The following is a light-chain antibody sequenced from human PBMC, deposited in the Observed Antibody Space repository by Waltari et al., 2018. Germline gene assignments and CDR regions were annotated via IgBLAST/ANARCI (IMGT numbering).Light chain of an antibody. CDR2: DVS. J-gene: IGLJ1*01. V-gene: IGLV2-14*03. Sequence: QSALTQPASVSGSPGQSITISCTGTSRYLGAYNYVSWYQQHPGKAPKVVIFDVSYRPSGVSNRFSGSKSGNTASLTISGLQAEDEADYYCNSYTSSHSLVFGTGTRVTVL. CDR1: SRYLGAYNY. CDR3: NSYTSSHSLV.